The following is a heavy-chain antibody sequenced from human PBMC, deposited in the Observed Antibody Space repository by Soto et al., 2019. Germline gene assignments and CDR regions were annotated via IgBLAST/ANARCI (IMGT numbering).Heavy chain of an antibody. CDR2: IYDSGGT. V-gene: IGHV4-31*03. J-gene: IGHJ4*02. CDR1: GGSISRSGYF. CDR3: ARSSRHYFDY. Sequence: PSETLSLTCTVSGGSISRSGYFWSWIRQHPGKGLEWIGYIYDSGGTYYHPSLKSRVSLSVDTSKNQFSLNLTSVTAADTAMYYCARSSRHYFDYWGQGTLVTVSS.